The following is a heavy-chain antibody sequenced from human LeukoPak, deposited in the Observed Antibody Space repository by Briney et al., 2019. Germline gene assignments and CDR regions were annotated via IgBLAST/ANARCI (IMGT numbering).Heavy chain of an antibody. CDR2: IYYSGST. Sequence: PSETLSLTCTVSGGSISSYYWSWIRQPPGKGLEWIGYIYYSGSTNYNPSLKSRVTISVDTSKNQSSLKLSSVTAADTAVYYCARGGLAAGTGYWGQGTLVTVSS. CDR1: GGSISSYY. J-gene: IGHJ4*02. CDR3: ARGGLAAGTGY. V-gene: IGHV4-59*01. D-gene: IGHD6-13*01.